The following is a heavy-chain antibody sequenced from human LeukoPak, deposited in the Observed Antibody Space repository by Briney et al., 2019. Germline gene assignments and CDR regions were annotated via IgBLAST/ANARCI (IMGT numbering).Heavy chain of an antibody. J-gene: IGHJ4*02. CDR3: VKGGDELTYYFDY. V-gene: IGHV3-64D*06. CDR1: GFTFSSYA. D-gene: IGHD3-10*01. Sequence: PGGSLRLSCSASGFTFSSYAMHWVRQARGKGLEYVSAISSNGGSTYYADSVKGRFTISRDNSKNTLYLQMSSLRAEDTAVYYCVKGGDELTYYFDYWGQGTLVTVSS. CDR2: ISSNGGST.